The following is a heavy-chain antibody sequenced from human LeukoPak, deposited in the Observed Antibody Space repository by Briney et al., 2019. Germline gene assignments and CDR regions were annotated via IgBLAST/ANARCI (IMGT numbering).Heavy chain of an antibody. Sequence: TGGSLRLSCAASGFTFSSYGMHWVRQAPGKGLEWVAFIRYDGSNKYYADSVKGRFTISRDNSKNTLYLQMNSLRAEDTAVYYCAKLGYYYDSSGRDYWGQGTLVTVSS. V-gene: IGHV3-30*02. D-gene: IGHD3-22*01. CDR3: AKLGYYYDSSGRDY. J-gene: IGHJ4*02. CDR1: GFTFSSYG. CDR2: IRYDGSNK.